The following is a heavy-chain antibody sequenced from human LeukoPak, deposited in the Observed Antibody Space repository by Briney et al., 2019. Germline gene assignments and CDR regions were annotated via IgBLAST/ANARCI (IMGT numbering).Heavy chain of an antibody. Sequence: GGSLRLSCAASGFIFSSYWMNWVRQAPGKGLEWVANIKKDGSEKYYVDSVKGRFTISRDNAKNSLYLQMNSLRAEDTGVYYCARRGSSSWYGEYYFDYWGQGTLVTVSS. J-gene: IGHJ4*02. V-gene: IGHV3-7*01. CDR1: GFIFSSYW. CDR3: ARRGSSSWYGEYYFDY. D-gene: IGHD6-13*01. CDR2: IKKDGSEK.